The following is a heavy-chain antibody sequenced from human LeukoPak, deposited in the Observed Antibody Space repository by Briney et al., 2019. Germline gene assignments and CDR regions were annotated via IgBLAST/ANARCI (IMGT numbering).Heavy chain of an antibody. CDR2: IYYSGST. CDR3: ARQGYADFSPRPFDY. CDR1: GGSISSSSYY. D-gene: IGHD4-17*01. J-gene: IGHJ4*02. V-gene: IGHV4-39*01. Sequence: SETLSLTCTVSGGSISSSSYYWGWIRQPPGKGLEWIGSIYYSGSTYYNPSLKSRVTISVDTSKNQFSLKLRSVTAADTAVFYCARQGYADFSPRPFDYWGQGTLVTVSS.